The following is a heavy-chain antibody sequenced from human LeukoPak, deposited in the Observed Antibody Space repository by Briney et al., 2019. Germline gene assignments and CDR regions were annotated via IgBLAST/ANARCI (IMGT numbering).Heavy chain of an antibody. Sequence: SETLSLTCTVSGGSVSSGSYYWSWIRQPPGKGLEWIGYIYYSGSTNYNPSLKSRVTISVDTSKNQFSLKLSSVTAADTAVYYCARGDPYGLIDYWGQGTLVTVSS. CDR3: ARGDPYGLIDY. J-gene: IGHJ4*02. CDR2: IYYSGST. D-gene: IGHD3-10*01. CDR1: GGSVSSGSYY. V-gene: IGHV4-61*01.